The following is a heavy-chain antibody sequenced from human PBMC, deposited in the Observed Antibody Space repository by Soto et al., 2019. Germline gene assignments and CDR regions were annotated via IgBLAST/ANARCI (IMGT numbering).Heavy chain of an antibody. J-gene: IGHJ4*02. D-gene: IGHD2-2*02. CDR1: GSRFSNYV. CDR3: AREGRGKKAGYNGLVSLGY. CDR2: IIPIFNST. V-gene: IGHV1-69*06. Sequence: QVQLVQSGAEVKTPGSSLKVSCTVSGSRFSNYVISWVRQAPGHGLEGLGRIIPIFNSTQYAQRFQGRVTITADKSTNTASRELSSLRSDDTAVYYCAREGRGKKAGYNGLVSLGYWGQGTLVTVSS.